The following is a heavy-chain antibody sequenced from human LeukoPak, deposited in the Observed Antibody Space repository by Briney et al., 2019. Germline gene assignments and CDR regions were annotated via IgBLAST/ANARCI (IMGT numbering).Heavy chain of an antibody. V-gene: IGHV3-21*01. CDR3: ARVVTYYSDSSGYALDY. D-gene: IGHD3-22*01. CDR2: ISPSSSYI. CDR1: GFSFSSYA. J-gene: IGHJ4*02. Sequence: GGTLRLSCAASGFSFSSYAIHWVRKAPGKGLEWVSSISPSSSYIHYADSAKGRFTISRDNAKNSLYLQMNSLRAEDTAVYYCARVVTYYSDSSGYALDYWGQGALVTVSS.